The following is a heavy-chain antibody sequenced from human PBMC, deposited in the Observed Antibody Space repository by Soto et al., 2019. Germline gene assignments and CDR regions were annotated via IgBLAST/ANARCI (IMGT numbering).Heavy chain of an antibody. CDR1: GGTFSSYA. V-gene: IGHV1-69*13. CDR3: ARDQGGSYSPNPSYYYYGMDV. CDR2: VIPIFGTA. D-gene: IGHD1-26*01. Sequence: ASVKVSCKASGGTFSSYAISWVRQAPGQGLEWMGGVIPIFGTANYAQKFQGRVTITADESTSTAYMELSSLRSEDTAVYYCARDQGGSYSPNPSYYYYGMDVWGQGTTVTVSS. J-gene: IGHJ6*02.